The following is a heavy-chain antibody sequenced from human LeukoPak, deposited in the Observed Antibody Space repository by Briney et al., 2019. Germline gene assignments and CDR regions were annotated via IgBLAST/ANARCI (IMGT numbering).Heavy chain of an antibody. V-gene: IGHV3-21*01. D-gene: IGHD2-15*01. CDR1: GFTFSSYA. CDR2: ISSSSSYI. CDR3: ARVEDCSGGSGWCYYYYGMDV. J-gene: IGHJ6*02. Sequence: PGRSLRLSCAASGFTFSSYAMPWVRQAPDKGLEWVSSISSSSSYIYYADSVKGRFTISRDNAKNSLYLQMNSLRAEDTAVYYCARVEDCSGGSGWCYYYYGMDVWGQGTTVTVSS.